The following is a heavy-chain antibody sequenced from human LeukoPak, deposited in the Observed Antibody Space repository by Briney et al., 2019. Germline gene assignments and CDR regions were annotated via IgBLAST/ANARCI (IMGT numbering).Heavy chain of an antibody. J-gene: IGHJ3*01. D-gene: IGHD3-10*01. Sequence: PGGSLRLSCAASGFTFTNAWMIWVRQAPGKGLEWVGRIKSKTDGGTTDYAAPVNGRFSISRDDPKNTLYLQMNSLKTEDTAVYYCTRAPNYYGSGSYYNGVNDAFDVWGQGTMVTVSS. CDR3: TRAPNYYGSGSYYNGVNDAFDV. CDR2: IKSKTDGGTT. CDR1: GFTFTNAW. V-gene: IGHV3-15*01.